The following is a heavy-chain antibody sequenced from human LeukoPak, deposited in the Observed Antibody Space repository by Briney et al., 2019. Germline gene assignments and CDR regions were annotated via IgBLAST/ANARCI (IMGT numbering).Heavy chain of an antibody. Sequence: SETLSLTCAVYGGSFSGYYWSWIRQPPGKGLEWIGEINHSGSTNYHPSLKSRVTISVDTSKNQFSLKLSSVTAADTAVYYCARVSYYDSSGNRGAFDYWGQGTLVTVSS. CDR2: INHSGST. D-gene: IGHD3-22*01. CDR1: GGSFSGYY. V-gene: IGHV4-34*01. J-gene: IGHJ4*02. CDR3: ARVSYYDSSGNRGAFDY.